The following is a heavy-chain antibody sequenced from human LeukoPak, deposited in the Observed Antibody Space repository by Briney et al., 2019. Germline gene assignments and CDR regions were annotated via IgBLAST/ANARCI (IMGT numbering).Heavy chain of an antibody. V-gene: IGHV4-39*02. Sequence: SETLSLTCSVSGGSISSSSYHWGWIRQSPGKGLEWIGSMYYRGTTYENSSLKSRLTLSIDTSNSQFSLKLTSVTAADTAVYFCAREYSRSVVAGSRPDLWGQGLLVTVSS. CDR2: MYYRGTT. CDR1: GGSISSSSYH. D-gene: IGHD2-21*01. J-gene: IGHJ4*02. CDR3: AREYSRSVVAGSRPDL.